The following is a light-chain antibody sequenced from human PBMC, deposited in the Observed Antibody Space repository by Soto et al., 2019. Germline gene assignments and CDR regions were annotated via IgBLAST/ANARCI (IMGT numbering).Light chain of an antibody. Sequence: EIVMTQSPATRSLSPGDRATLSCRASQSVSSDYLSWYQQRPGQAPRLLIYGAYTRATGIPARFSGSGSGTDFTLTISSLQPEDFAVYYCQQDFNLPWTFGQGTKVEIK. CDR1: QSVSSDY. CDR2: GAY. CDR3: QQDFNLPWT. J-gene: IGKJ1*01. V-gene: IGKV3D-7*01.